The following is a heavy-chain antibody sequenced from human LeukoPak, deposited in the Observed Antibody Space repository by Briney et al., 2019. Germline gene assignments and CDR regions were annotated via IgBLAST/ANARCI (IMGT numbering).Heavy chain of an antibody. J-gene: IGHJ4*02. CDR3: ARELLWFGAPLDS. Sequence: GGSLRLSCAASGFTFADYAMHWVRQVPGKGLEWASFISWKTTTIVYVDSVKGRFTISRDNAKNSLYLQMSNLRAEDTAVYYCARELLWFGAPLDSWGQGTLVTVSS. CDR2: ISWKTTTI. D-gene: IGHD3-10*01. CDR1: GFTFADYA. V-gene: IGHV3-9*01.